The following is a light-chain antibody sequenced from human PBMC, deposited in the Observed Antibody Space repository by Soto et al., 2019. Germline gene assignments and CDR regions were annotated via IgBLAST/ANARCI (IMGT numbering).Light chain of an antibody. Sequence: EIVLTQSPGTLSLSPGASSPLSCRASQSVSSSYLAWYQQKPGQAPRLLIYGASSRATGIPDRFSGSGSGTDFTLTISRLEPEDFAVYYCQKCGSSPITFGKGTRLEIK. J-gene: IGKJ5*01. CDR3: QKCGSSPIT. CDR2: GAS. CDR1: QSVSSSY. V-gene: IGKV3-20*01.